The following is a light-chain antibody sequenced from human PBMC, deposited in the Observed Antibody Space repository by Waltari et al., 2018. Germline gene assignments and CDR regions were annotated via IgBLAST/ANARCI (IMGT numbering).Light chain of an antibody. Sequence: DIQMTQSPSSLSASVGDRVTITCRASQSISSYLNWYQQKPGKAPKLLIYAASSLQSGVPSRFSGSGSGTDFTLTISSLQPEDFATYCCRQSYSTPPITFGPGTKVDIK. J-gene: IGKJ3*01. CDR1: QSISSY. CDR3: RQSYSTPPIT. V-gene: IGKV1-39*01. CDR2: AAS.